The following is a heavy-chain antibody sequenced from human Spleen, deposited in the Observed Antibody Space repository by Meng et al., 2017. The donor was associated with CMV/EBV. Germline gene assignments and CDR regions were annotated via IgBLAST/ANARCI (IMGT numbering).Heavy chain of an antibody. CDR2: ISSSGSTI. D-gene: IGHD3-3*01. CDR3: ARDSDDYDFWSAYYTDAFDF. CDR1: GFTFSSYE. J-gene: IGHJ3*01. Sequence: GGSLRLSCAASGFTFSSYEMNWVRQAPGKGLEWVSYISSSGSTIYYADSVKGRFTISRDNGKNSLYLRVNRLRAEDTAVYYCARDSDDYDFWSAYYTDAFDFWGQGTMVTVSS. V-gene: IGHV3-48*03.